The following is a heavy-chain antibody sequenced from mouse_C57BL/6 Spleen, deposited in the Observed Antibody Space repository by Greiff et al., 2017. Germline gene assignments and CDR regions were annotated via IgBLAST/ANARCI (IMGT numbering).Heavy chain of an antibody. CDR2: IWRGGST. CDR3: AKNYYSNLYAMDY. CDR1: GFSLTSSG. V-gene: IGHV2-5*01. J-gene: IGHJ4*01. Sequence: VQLQQSGPGLVQPSQSLSITCTVSGFSLTSSGVHWVRQSPGKGLEWLGVIWRGGSTDYNAAFMSRLSITKDNSKSQVFFKMNSLQADDTAIYYCAKNYYSNLYAMDYWGQGTSVTVSS. D-gene: IGHD2-5*01.